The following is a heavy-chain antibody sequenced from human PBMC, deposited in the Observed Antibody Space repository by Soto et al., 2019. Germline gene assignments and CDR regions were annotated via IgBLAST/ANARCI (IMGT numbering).Heavy chain of an antibody. Sequence: SETLSLTCSVSGDAISNYYWSWIRQTPGRGLEWIGSVHESGSTDYNPSLKGRVIILLHTSKSQSSLNLRSATAADTATYYCARGTRALITSFFAYWGQGIPVTVSS. V-gene: IGHV4-59*01. D-gene: IGHD3-10*01. CDR1: GDAISNYY. CDR2: VHESGST. CDR3: ARGTRALITSFFAY. J-gene: IGHJ4*02.